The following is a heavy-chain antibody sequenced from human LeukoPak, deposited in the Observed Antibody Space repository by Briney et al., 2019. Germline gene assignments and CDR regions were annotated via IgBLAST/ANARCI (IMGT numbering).Heavy chain of an antibody. Sequence: AGGSLSLSCAASGFTFRSYEMNWVRRAPGKGLEWVSYISSSGSTIYYADSVKGRFTISRDNAKSSLYLQMSSLRAEDTAVYYCARHYCSSTSCLPDYWGQGTLVTVSS. CDR2: ISSSGSTI. CDR3: ARHYCSSTSCLPDY. J-gene: IGHJ4*02. D-gene: IGHD2-2*01. CDR1: GFTFRSYE. V-gene: IGHV3-48*03.